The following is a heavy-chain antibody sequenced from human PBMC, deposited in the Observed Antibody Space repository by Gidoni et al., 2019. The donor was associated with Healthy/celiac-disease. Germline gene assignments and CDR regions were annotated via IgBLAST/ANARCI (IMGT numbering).Heavy chain of an antibody. J-gene: IGHJ6*02. CDR1: GGTFSSYA. CDR3: ARDGPRYGGVVAATKARYDYYYGMDV. Sequence: QVQLVQSGAEVKKPGSSVKVSCKASGGTFSSYAISWVRQAPGQGLEWMGRIIPILGIANYAQKFQGRVTITADKSTSTAYMELSSLRSEDTAVYYCARDGPRYGGVVAATKARYDYYYGMDVWGQGTTVTVSS. V-gene: IGHV1-69*04. D-gene: IGHD2-15*01. CDR2: IIPILGIA.